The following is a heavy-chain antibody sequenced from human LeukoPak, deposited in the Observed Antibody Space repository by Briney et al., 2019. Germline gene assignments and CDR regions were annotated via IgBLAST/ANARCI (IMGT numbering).Heavy chain of an antibody. Sequence: PGGSLRLSCAASGFPFSSYSMNWVRRAPGRGLEWVSSISTRIDYMYYADSVKGRFTISRDNAKNSLYLQMNSPRAEDTAVYYCARAIFSRGWYLVDYWGQGTLVTVSS. CDR2: ISTRIDYM. J-gene: IGHJ4*02. CDR3: ARAIFSRGWYLVDY. V-gene: IGHV3-21*01. CDR1: GFPFSSYS. D-gene: IGHD6-19*01.